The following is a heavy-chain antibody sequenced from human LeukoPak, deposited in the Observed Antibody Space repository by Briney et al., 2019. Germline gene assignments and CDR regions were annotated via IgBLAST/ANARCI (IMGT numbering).Heavy chain of an antibody. J-gene: IGHJ4*02. Sequence: ASVKVSCKASGGTFSSYAISWVRQAPGQGLEWMGWISAYNGNTNYAQKLQGRVTMTTDTSTSTAYMELRSLRSDDTAVYYCARVLDSGSYLGYWGQGTLVTVSS. V-gene: IGHV1-18*01. CDR1: GGTFSSYA. CDR2: ISAYNGNT. D-gene: IGHD1-26*01. CDR3: ARVLDSGSYLGY.